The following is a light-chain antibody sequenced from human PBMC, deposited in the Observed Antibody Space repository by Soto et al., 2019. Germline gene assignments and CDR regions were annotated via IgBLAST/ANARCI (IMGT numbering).Light chain of an antibody. CDR1: QGISTY. CDR2: AAS. Sequence: DIQMTQSPSSLSASVGDRVTITCRASQGISTYLNWYQQEPGKGPKLLIYAASTLQSGVPSRFSGSGSGTDFTLTISSLQPEDFASYYCQQSYSLPWTFGQGTKVDIK. CDR3: QQSYSLPWT. J-gene: IGKJ1*01. V-gene: IGKV1-39*01.